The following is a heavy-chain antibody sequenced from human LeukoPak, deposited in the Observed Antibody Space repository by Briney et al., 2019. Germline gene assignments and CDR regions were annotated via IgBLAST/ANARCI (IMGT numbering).Heavy chain of an antibody. J-gene: IGHJ3*02. CDR1: GGSISSYY. CDR3: ARDSPHSYGGHDAFDI. V-gene: IGHV4-59*01. CDR2: IYYSGST. D-gene: IGHD5-18*01. Sequence: KRSERLSLTCTVSGGSISSYYWSWIRQPPGKGLEWIGYIYYSGSTNYNPSLKSRVTISVHTSKNQFSLKLSSVTAADTAVYYCARDSPHSYGGHDAFDIWGKGT.